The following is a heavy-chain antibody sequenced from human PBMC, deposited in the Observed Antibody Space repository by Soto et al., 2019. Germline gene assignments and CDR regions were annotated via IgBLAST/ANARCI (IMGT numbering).Heavy chain of an antibody. V-gene: IGHV3-7*03. Sequence: PGGSLRLSCAASGFTFSTYWMSWVRQAPGKGLEWVANIKKDGSEKYYVDSVKGRFTISRDNAKNSLYLQMISLRAEDTAEHYCARGGRRSGSYADAFDIWGQGTVVTVSS. CDR1: GFTFSTYW. CDR3: ARGGRRSGSYADAFDI. CDR2: IKKDGSEK. D-gene: IGHD1-26*01. J-gene: IGHJ3*02.